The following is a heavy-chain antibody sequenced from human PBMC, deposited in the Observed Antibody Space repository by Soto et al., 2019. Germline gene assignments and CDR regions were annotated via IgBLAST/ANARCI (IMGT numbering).Heavy chain of an antibody. J-gene: IGHJ6*02. CDR2: INPSGGST. V-gene: IGHV1-46*01. CDR1: GYTFTGYY. Sequence: ASVKVSCKASGYTFTGYYMHWVRQAPGQGLEWMGIINPSGGSTSYAQKFQGRVTMTRDTSTSTVYMELSSLRSEDTAVYYCARGITMVRGPPQSDYYYYGMDVWGQGTTVTVSS. CDR3: ARGITMVRGPPQSDYYYYGMDV. D-gene: IGHD3-10*01.